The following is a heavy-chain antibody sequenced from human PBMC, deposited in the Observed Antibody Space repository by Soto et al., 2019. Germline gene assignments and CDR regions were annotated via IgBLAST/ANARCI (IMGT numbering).Heavy chain of an antibody. CDR1: GYSFTSYW. CDR2: IYPGDSDT. Sequence: PGESLKISCKGSGYSFTSYWIGWVRQMPGRGLEWMGIIYPGDSDTRYSPSFQGQVTISADKSISTAYLQWSSLKASDTAMYYCARHVPQGLLLWSEGGVNNWFDPWGQGTLVTVSS. J-gene: IGHJ5*02. D-gene: IGHD3-10*01. CDR3: ARHVPQGLLLWSEGGVNNWFDP. V-gene: IGHV5-51*01.